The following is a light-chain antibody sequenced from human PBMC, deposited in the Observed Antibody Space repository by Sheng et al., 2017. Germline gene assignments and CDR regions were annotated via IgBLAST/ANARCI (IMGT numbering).Light chain of an antibody. CDR3: QQHENLPPA. CDR2: DAS. Sequence: DIQMTQSPSSLSASVGDRVTITCQASQDIRKSLKWYQQKPGKAPDLLIYDASNLKTGGPSRFSGSGSGTNFIFTISSLQPEDIATYYCQQHENLPPAFGGGTKVEIK. CDR1: QDIRKS. J-gene: IGKJ4*01. V-gene: IGKV1-33*01.